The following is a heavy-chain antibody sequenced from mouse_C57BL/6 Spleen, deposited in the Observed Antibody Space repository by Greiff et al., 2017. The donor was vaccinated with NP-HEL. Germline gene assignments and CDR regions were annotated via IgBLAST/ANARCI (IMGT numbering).Heavy chain of an antibody. CDR3: ASSYDYDEGYYFDY. CDR1: GYTFTSYW. J-gene: IGHJ2*01. Sequence: QVQLQQPGAELVRPGTSVKLSCKASGYTFTSYWMHWVKQRPGQGLEWIGVIDPSDSYTNYNQKFKGKATLTVDTSSSTAYMQLSSLTSEDSAVYYCASSYDYDEGYYFDYWGQGTTLTVSS. CDR2: IDPSDSYT. D-gene: IGHD2-4*01. V-gene: IGHV1-59*01.